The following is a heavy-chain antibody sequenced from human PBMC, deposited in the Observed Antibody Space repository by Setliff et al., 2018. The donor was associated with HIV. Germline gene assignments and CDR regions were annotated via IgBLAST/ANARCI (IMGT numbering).Heavy chain of an antibody. CDR3: ARHPAEGSGSYAALKRYFDL. J-gene: IGHJ2*01. D-gene: IGHD3-10*01. V-gene: IGHV4-59*08. CDR2: IFYTGST. CDR1: GGSVNSYH. Sequence: SETLSLTCSVSGGSVNSYHWSWIRQPPGKGLEWIGSIFYTGSTDYNPSLRSRVTISIDTTKNQFYLKLSSVTAADTAIYYCARHPAEGSGSYAALKRYFDLWGRGTLVTVSS.